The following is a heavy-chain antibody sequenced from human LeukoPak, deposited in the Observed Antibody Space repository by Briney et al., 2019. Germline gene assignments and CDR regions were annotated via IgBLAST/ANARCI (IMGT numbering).Heavy chain of an antibody. CDR2: IRYDGSNK. V-gene: IGHV3-30*02. Sequence: GGSLRLSCAASGFTFSSYGMHGVRQAPGKGLEGVAFIRYDGSNKYYADSVKGRFTISRDNSKNTLYLQMNSLRAEDTAVYYCAKVGPLAFYYMDVWGKGTTVTVSS. D-gene: IGHD3-10*01. CDR3: AKVGPLAFYYMDV. J-gene: IGHJ6*03. CDR1: GFTFSSYG.